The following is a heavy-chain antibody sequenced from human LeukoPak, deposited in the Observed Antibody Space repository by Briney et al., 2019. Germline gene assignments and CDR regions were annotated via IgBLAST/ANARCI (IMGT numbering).Heavy chain of an antibody. CDR3: ARQGNYYDSSGLHDY. V-gene: IGHV5-51*01. CDR2: IYPGDSDT. CDR1: GYSFTSYW. Sequence: GESLKISCKGSGYSFTSYWIGWVRQLPGKGLEWMGIIYPGDSDTRYSPSFQGQVTISADKSISTAYLQWSSLKASDTAMYYCARQGNYYDSSGLHDYWGQGTLVTVSS. J-gene: IGHJ4*02. D-gene: IGHD3-22*01.